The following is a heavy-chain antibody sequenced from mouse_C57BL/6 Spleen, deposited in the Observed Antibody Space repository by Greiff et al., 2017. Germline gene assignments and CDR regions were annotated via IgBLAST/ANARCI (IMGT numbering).Heavy chain of an antibody. CDR1: GFTFSDAW. CDR2: IRNKANNHAT. V-gene: IGHV6-6*01. CDR3: TRELGQAWFAY. D-gene: IGHD4-1*01. J-gene: IGHJ3*01. Sequence: EVQLKESGGGLVQPGGSMKLSCAASGFTFSDAWMDWVRQSPEKGLEWVAEIRNKANNHATYYAESVKGRFTISRDDSKSSVYLQMNSLRAEDTGIYYCTRELGQAWFAYWGQGTLVTVSA.